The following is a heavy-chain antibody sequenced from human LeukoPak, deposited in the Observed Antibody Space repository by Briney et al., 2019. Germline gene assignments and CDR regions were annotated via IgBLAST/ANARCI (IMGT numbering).Heavy chain of an antibody. V-gene: IGHV4-4*07. CDR3: ARDLATMVQGVIGHYYYYMDV. CDR1: GGSISSYY. CDR2: IYTSGST. J-gene: IGHJ6*03. Sequence: PSETLSLTCTVSGGSISSYYWSWIRQPAGKGLEWIGRIYTSGSTNYNPSLKSRVTMPVDTSKNQFSLKLSSVTAADTAVYYCARDLATMVQGVIGHYYYYMDVWGKGTTVTVSS. D-gene: IGHD3-10*01.